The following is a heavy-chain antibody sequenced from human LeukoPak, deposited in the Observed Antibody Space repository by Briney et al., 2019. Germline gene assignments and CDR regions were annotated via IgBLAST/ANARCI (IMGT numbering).Heavy chain of an antibody. J-gene: IGHJ4*02. D-gene: IGHD1-26*01. CDR2: IYSSGST. V-gene: IGHV4-39*01. Sequence: PSETLSLTCTVSGGSISSSYYYWGWIRQPPGKGLEWIGSIYSSGSTYYNPSLKSRVTISVDTSKSQFSLKLSSVTAADTAVYFCARLSGTYHGGFDYWGQGTLVTVSS. CDR1: GGSISSSYYY. CDR3: ARLSGTYHGGFDY.